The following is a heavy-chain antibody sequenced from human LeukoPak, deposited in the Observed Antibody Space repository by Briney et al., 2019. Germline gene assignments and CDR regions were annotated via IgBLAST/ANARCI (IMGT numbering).Heavy chain of an antibody. CDR1: GFTFSSYA. Sequence: PGRSLRLSCAASGFTFSSYAMSWVRQAPGKGLEWVSAISGSGGSTYYADSVKGRFTISRDNSKNTLYLQMNSLRAEDTAVYYCAKYSRQWLVVFDYWGQGTLVTVSS. CDR3: AKYSRQWLVVFDY. V-gene: IGHV3-23*01. CDR2: ISGSGGST. J-gene: IGHJ4*02. D-gene: IGHD6-19*01.